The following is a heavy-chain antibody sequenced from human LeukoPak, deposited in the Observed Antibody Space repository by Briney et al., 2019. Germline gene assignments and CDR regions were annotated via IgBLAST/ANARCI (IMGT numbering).Heavy chain of an antibody. J-gene: IGHJ4*02. CDR3: AKQLWFGELSPGDY. CDR2: ISGSGGST. D-gene: IGHD3-10*01. CDR1: GFTFSSYA. V-gene: IGHV3-23*01. Sequence: GGSLRLSCAASGFTFSSYAMNWVRQAPGKGLEWVSAISGSGGSTYYADSVKGRFTISRDNSKNTLYLQMNSLRAEDTAVYYCAKQLWFGELSPGDYWGQGTLVTVSS.